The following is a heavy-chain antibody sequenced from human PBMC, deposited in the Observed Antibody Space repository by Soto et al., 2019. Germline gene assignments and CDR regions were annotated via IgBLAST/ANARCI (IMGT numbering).Heavy chain of an antibody. V-gene: IGHV3-23*01. CDR1: GFPFSSYA. CDR3: ATRSSSSSFYCDD. CDR2: IGFTGDST. J-gene: IGHJ4*02. D-gene: IGHD6-6*01. Sequence: GGSLRLSCAASGFPFSSYAMSWVRHAPDKGLEWVSAIGFTGDSTFYADSVKGRFTISRDNSKNTLYLQMNSLRAEDTAVYFWATRSSSSSFYCDDWGQGTLVTVSS.